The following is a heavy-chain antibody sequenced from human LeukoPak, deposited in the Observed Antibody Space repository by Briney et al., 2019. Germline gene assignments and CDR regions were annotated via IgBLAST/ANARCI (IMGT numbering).Heavy chain of an antibody. Sequence: PSETLSLTCTVSGGSISSSSYYWGWIRQPPGKGLEWIGSIYYSGSTYYTPSLKSPVTISVDTSKNQFSLKLSSVTAADTAVYYCAVRNRFLEWLHHFDYWGQGTLVTVSS. CDR1: GGSISSSSYY. CDR2: IYYSGST. CDR3: AVRNRFLEWLHHFDY. J-gene: IGHJ4*02. D-gene: IGHD3-3*01. V-gene: IGHV4-39*01.